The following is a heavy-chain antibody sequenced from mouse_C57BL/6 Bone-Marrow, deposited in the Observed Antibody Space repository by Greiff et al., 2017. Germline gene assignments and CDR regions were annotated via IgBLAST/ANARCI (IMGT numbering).Heavy chain of an antibody. Sequence: QVQLQQPGAELVKPGASVKMSCKASGYTFTSYWITWVKQRPGQGLEWIGDIYPGSGSTNYNEKFKSKATLTVDTSSSTAYMQLSSLTSEDSAVYYCARSGYGYWYFDVWGTGTTVTVSS. V-gene: IGHV1-55*01. CDR1: GYTFTSYW. J-gene: IGHJ1*03. CDR2: IYPGSGST. D-gene: IGHD2-2*01. CDR3: ARSGYGYWYFDV.